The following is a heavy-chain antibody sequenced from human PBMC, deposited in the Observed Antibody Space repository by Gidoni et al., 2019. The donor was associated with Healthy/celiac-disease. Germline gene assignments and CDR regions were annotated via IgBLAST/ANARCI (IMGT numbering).Heavy chain of an antibody. J-gene: IGHJ5*02. CDR2: INAGNGNT. CDR1: GYTFTSYA. CDR3: ARDYARYDFWSGYPNWFDP. Sequence: QVQLVQSGAEVKKPGASVKVSCKASGYTFTSYAMHWVRQAPGQRLEWMGWINAGNGNTKYSQKFQGRVTITRDTSASTAYMELSSLRSEDTAVYYCARDYARYDFWSGYPNWFDPWGQGTLVTVSS. D-gene: IGHD3-3*01. V-gene: IGHV1-3*01.